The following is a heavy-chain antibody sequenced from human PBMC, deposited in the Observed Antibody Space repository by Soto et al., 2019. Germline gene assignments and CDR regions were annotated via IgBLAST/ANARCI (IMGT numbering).Heavy chain of an antibody. CDR1: GGSISSGGYF. V-gene: IGHV4-31*03. J-gene: IGHJ4*02. D-gene: IGHD3-10*01. CDR2: IYYSGST. CDR3: ARVVGITMVRGNYYFDY. Sequence: PSETLSLTCTASGGSISSGGYFWSWIRQHPGKGLEWIGFIYYSGSTYYNPSLKSRVTISVDTSKNQFSLKLSSVTAADTAVYYCARVVGITMVRGNYYFDYWGQGTLVTVSS.